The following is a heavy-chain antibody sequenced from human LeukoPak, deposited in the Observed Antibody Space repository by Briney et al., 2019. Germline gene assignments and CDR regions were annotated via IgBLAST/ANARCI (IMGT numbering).Heavy chain of an antibody. D-gene: IGHD6-19*01. CDR3: AKSIAVAEPPDY. Sequence: GGSLRLSCAASGFTVSTNYMNWVRQAPGKGLEWVSVIYSGGSTYYADSVKGRFTISRDNSKNTLFLQMNSLRAEDTAVYYCAKSIAVAEPPDYWGQGTLVTVSS. CDR1: GFTVSTNY. CDR2: IYSGGST. V-gene: IGHV3-66*01. J-gene: IGHJ4*02.